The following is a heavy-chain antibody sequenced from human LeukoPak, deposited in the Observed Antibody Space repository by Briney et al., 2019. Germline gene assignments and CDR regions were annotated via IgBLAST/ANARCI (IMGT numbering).Heavy chain of an antibody. CDR1: SGSLSGYY. CDR2: INYSGGL. J-gene: IGHJ2*01. V-gene: IGHV4-34*01. Sequence: SETLSLTCGVSSGSLSGYYWRWIRQPPGGGLEWIGEINYSGGLIYNPSLTSRVTISWDETNKQFSFNLTSVAGADTAVFYCAGGVDLWGRGTPVTVSS. CDR3: AGGVDL.